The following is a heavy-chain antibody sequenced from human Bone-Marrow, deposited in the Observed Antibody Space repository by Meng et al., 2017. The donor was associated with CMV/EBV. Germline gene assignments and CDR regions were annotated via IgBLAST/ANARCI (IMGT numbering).Heavy chain of an antibody. CDR1: GFTFSSYE. J-gene: IGHJ4*02. V-gene: IGHV3-48*03. CDR2: ISSSGSTI. Sequence: GESLKISCAASGFTFSSYEMNWVRQAPGKGLEWVSYISSSGSTIYYADSVKGRFTISRDNAKNSLYLQMNSLRAEDTAVYYCARNHVVGAGPPSLDYWGQGTLVTVSS. D-gene: IGHD2-15*01. CDR3: ARNHVVGAGPPSLDY.